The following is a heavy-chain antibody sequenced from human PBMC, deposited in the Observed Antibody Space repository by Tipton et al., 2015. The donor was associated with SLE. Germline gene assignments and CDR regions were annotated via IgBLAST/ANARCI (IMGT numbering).Heavy chain of an antibody. CDR3: ASSEIGYGYYMGV. J-gene: IGHJ6*03. Sequence: TLSLTCTVSGDSISSYYWSWIRQPPGKGLEWIGYIYYSGITNYNPSLKSRVTISVDTSKNQFSLKLSSVTAADTAVYYCASSEIGYGYYMGVWGKGTTVTVSS. CDR1: GDSISSYY. D-gene: IGHD3-10*01. V-gene: IGHV4-59*01. CDR2: IYYSGIT.